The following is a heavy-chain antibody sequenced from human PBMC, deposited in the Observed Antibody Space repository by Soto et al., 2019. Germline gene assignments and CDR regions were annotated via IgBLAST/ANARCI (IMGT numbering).Heavy chain of an antibody. J-gene: IGHJ6*01. Sequence: EVQLVESGGGLVQPGGSLRLSCAASGFIFSSYEMNWVRQAPGKGLEWVSYISSSGSTIYYADSVKGRFTISRDNAKNSLYLQMNSLRAEDTAVYYCARKTIYGDYAVYYYYGMDVW. V-gene: IGHV3-48*03. CDR2: ISSSGSTI. CDR3: ARKTIYGDYAVYYYYGMDV. D-gene: IGHD4-17*01. CDR1: GFIFSSYE.